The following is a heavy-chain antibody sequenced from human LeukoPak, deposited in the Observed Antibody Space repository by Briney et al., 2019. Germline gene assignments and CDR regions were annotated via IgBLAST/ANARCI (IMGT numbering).Heavy chain of an antibody. CDR1: GFTFSSYW. CDR2: INSDGSST. V-gene: IGHV3-74*01. J-gene: IGHJ4*02. Sequence: GGSLRLPCAASGFTFSSYWMHWVRQAPGKGLVWVSRINSDGSSTSYADSVKGRFTISRDNAKNTLYLQMNSLRAEDSAVYYCASLSNVVVTPSVQQPHWGQGTLVTVSS. CDR3: ASLSNVVVTPSVQQPH. D-gene: IGHD2-15*01.